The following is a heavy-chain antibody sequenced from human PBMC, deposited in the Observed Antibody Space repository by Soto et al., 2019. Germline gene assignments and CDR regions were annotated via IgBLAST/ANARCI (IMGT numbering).Heavy chain of an antibody. CDR3: ARAFGQEYYYYGMDV. CDR1: GFTFSSYS. J-gene: IGHJ6*02. D-gene: IGHD3-16*01. V-gene: IGHV3-21*01. CDR2: ISSSSSYI. Sequence: EVQLVESGGGLVKPGGSLRLSCAASGFTFSSYSMNWVRQAPGKGLEWVSSISSSSSYIYYADSVKGRFTISRDNAKNSLDLQMNSLRAEDTAVYYCARAFGQEYYYYGMDVWGQGTTVTVSS.